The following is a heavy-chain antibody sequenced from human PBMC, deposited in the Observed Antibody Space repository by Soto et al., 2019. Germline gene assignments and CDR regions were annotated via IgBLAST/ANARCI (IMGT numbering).Heavy chain of an antibody. J-gene: IGHJ4*02. CDR1: GGTFSSYA. D-gene: IGHD1-26*01. CDR3: ARTSQAGSYWGNYFDY. Sequence: QVQLVQSGAEVKKPGSSVKVSCKASGGTFSSYAISWVRQAPGQGLEWTGGIIPIFGTANYAQKFQGRVTITADESTSTAYMELSSLRSEDTAVYYCARTSQAGSYWGNYFDYWGQGTLVTVSS. CDR2: IIPIFGTA. V-gene: IGHV1-69*01.